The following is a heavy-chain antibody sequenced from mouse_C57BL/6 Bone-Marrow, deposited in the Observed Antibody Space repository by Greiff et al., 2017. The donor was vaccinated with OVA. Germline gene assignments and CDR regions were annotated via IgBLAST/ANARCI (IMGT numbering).Heavy chain of an antibody. D-gene: IGHD1-1*01. CDR1: GFTFSNYW. V-gene: IGHV6-3*01. CDR3: TGQDYYGSSPWFAY. Sequence: EVKLQESGGGLVQPGGSMKLSCVASGFTFSNYWMNWVRQSPEKGLEWVAQIRLKSDNYATHYAESVKGRFTISRDDSKSSVYLQMNNLRAEDTGIYYCTGQDYYGSSPWFAYWGQGTLVTVSA. J-gene: IGHJ3*01. CDR2: IRLKSDNYAT.